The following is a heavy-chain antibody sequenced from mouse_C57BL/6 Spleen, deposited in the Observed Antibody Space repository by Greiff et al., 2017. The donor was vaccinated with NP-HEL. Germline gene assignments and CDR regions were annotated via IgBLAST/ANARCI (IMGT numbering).Heavy chain of an antibody. CDR2: ISYDGSN. CDR1: GYSITSGYY. D-gene: IGHD1-1*01. CDR3: ARGDYGSSYCWYFDV. J-gene: IGHJ1*03. V-gene: IGHV3-6*01. Sequence: VQLKQSGPGLVKPSQSLSLTCSVTGYSITSGYYWNWIRQFPGNKLEWMGYISYDGSNNYNPSLKNRISITRDTSKNQFFLKLNSVTTEDTATYYCARGDYGSSYCWYFDVWGTGTTVTVSS.